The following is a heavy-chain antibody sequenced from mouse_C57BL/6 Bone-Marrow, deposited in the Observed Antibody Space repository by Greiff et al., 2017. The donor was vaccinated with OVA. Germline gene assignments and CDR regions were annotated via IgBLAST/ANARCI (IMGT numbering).Heavy chain of an antibody. Sequence: EVKLMESGGGLVKPGGSLKLSCAASGFTFSSYAMSWVRQTPEKRLEWVATISDGGSYTYYPDNVKGRFTISRDNAKNNLYLQMSHLKSEDTAMYYCARLGDYDWYFDVWGTGTTVTVSS. CDR3: ARLGDYDWYFDV. V-gene: IGHV5-4*03. CDR1: GFTFSSYA. CDR2: ISDGGSYT. D-gene: IGHD1-1*02. J-gene: IGHJ1*03.